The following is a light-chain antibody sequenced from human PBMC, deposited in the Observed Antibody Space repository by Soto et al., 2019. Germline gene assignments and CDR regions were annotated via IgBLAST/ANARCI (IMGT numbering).Light chain of an antibody. CDR1: SSDVGGYDY. Sequence: QSALTQPASVSGSPGQSITISCTGTSSDVGGYDYVSWYQQYPGKAPKLLIYQVSDRPSGISDRFSGSRSGNTASLSISGLQAEDEADYLCMSVRRSSTLEVVFGGGTKLTVL. V-gene: IGLV2-14*01. CDR2: QVS. CDR3: MSVRRSSTLEVV. J-gene: IGLJ2*01.